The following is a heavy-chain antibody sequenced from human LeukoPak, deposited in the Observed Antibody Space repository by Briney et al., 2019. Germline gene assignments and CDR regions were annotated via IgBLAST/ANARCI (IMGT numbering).Heavy chain of an antibody. CDR2: ISSSSSYI. CDR3: ARADLDSSGYYFY. J-gene: IGHJ4*02. V-gene: IGHV3-21*01. CDR1: GFTFSSDS. Sequence: GGSLRLSCAASGFTFSSDSRSWVSQAQGKGLEWVSSISSSSSYIYYADSVKGRFTISRDNAKNSLYLQMNSLRAEDSAVYYCARADLDSSGYYFYWGQGTLVTVSS. D-gene: IGHD3-22*01.